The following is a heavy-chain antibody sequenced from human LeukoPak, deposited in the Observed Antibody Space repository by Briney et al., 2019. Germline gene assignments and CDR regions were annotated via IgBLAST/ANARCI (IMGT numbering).Heavy chain of an antibody. J-gene: IGHJ6*04. D-gene: IGHD3-10*02. CDR2: ISSRGSTI. CDR1: GFTLSSYE. Sequence: GGSLRLSCAASGFTLSSYEMNWVRQAPGKGLEWVSYISSRGSTIYYADSVKGRFTISRDNAKNSLYLQMNSLRAEDTAVYYCAELGITMIGGVWGKGTTVTISS. V-gene: IGHV3-48*03. CDR3: AELGITMIGGV.